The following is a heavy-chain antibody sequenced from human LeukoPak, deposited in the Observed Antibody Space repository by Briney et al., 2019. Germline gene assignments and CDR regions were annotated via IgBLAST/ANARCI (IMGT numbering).Heavy chain of an antibody. D-gene: IGHD3-3*01. Sequence: GGSLRLSCAASGFTFSSYAMHWVRQAPGKGLEWVAVISYDGSNKYYADSVKGRFTISRGNSKNTLYLQMNSLRAEDTAVYYCARNLQRRYDFWSGYYYYYYGMDVWGQGTTVTVSS. CDR2: ISYDGSNK. V-gene: IGHV3-30-3*01. J-gene: IGHJ6*02. CDR3: ARNLQRRYDFWSGYYYYYYGMDV. CDR1: GFTFSSYA.